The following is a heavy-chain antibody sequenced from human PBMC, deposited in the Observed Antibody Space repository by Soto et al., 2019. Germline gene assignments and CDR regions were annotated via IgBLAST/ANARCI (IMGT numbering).Heavy chain of an antibody. CDR2: IDWDDDK. CDR3: ARMANYDFWSGYADVRASKYYYHGMDV. CDR1: GFSLSTSGMC. V-gene: IGHV2-70*01. Sequence: SGPTLVNPTQPLTLTCTFSGFSLSTSGMCVSWIRQPPGKALEWLALIDWDDDKYYSTSLKTRLTISKDTSKNQVVLTMNSMDPVDTATYYCARMANYDFWSGYADVRASKYYYHGMDVWGQGTTVTVS. D-gene: IGHD3-3*01. J-gene: IGHJ6*02.